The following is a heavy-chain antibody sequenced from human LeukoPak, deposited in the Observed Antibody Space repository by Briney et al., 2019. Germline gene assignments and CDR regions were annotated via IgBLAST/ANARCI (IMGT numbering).Heavy chain of an antibody. J-gene: IGHJ4*02. CDR1: GFTVSNNY. Sequence: GGSLRLSCAVSGFTVSNNYMNWVRQAPGKGLEWVSIIYRGGYTYYADSVKGRFTISRDNSKNTLHLQMNSLRVEDTAVYYRVGSLAYCGGDCRLGDYWGQGTLVTVSS. CDR2: IYRGGYT. CDR3: VGSLAYCGGDCRLGDY. D-gene: IGHD2-21*02. V-gene: IGHV3-53*01.